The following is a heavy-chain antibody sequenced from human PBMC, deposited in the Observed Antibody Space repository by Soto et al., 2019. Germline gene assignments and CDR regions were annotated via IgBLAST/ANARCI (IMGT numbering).Heavy chain of an antibody. J-gene: IGHJ4*02. CDR1: DGSISNFY. V-gene: IGHV4-59*01. Sequence: SETLSLTCTVSDGSISNFYWSWIRQPPGKGLEWIGYISSSGNTNYNPSLKSRVSISVDTSKTQFSLNLTSVTAADTAVYYCARAKMVLTRSYFDSWGQGPQGTVSS. CDR2: ISSSGNT. CDR3: ARAKMVLTRSYFDS. D-gene: IGHD2-8*01.